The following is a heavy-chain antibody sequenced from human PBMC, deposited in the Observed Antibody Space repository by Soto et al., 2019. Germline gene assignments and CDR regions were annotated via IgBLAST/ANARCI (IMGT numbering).Heavy chain of an antibody. CDR3: ARDGGGGYSYGTGWFDP. CDR2: INPNSGGT. CDR1: GYTFTGYY. Sequence: GASVKVSCKASGYTFTGYYMHWVRQAPGQGLEWMGWINPNSGGTNYAQKFQGRVTMTRDTSISTAYMELSRLRSDDTAVYYCARDGGGGYSYGTGWFDPWGQGTLVTGSS. D-gene: IGHD5-18*01. V-gene: IGHV1-2*02. J-gene: IGHJ5*02.